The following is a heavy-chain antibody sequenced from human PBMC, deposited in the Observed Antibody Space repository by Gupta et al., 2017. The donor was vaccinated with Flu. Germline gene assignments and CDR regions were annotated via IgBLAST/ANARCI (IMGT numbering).Heavy chain of an antibody. Sequence: AWIRHPPGKGLECIGNIHYSGTTSYNPALKSRLTISEDMSKNQFSLNLTSVTAADTAVYFCARSFTGDYFDSWGQGTLVSVSS. CDR2: IHYSGTT. CDR3: ARSFTGDYFDS. D-gene: IGHD7-27*01. J-gene: IGHJ4*02. V-gene: IGHV4-39*01.